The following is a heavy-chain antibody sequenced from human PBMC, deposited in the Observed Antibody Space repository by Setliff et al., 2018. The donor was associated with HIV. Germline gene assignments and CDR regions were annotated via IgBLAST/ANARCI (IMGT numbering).Heavy chain of an antibody. V-gene: IGHV1-18*01. CDR2: INGYNDNT. CDR3: ARVIGLYWWTNY. Sequence: ASVKVSCKTSGYTFTNYGIIWVRQAPGQGLERMGWINGYNDNTNYAQKFQGRVTMTTDAATGTAYMELTSLRPDDTALYYCARVIGLYWWTNYWGQGTPVTVSS. CDR1: GYTFTNYG. D-gene: IGHD2-8*01. J-gene: IGHJ4*02.